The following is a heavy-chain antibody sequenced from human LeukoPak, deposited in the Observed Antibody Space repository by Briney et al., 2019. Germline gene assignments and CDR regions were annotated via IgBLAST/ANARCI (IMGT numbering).Heavy chain of an antibody. CDR2: IGGSGSSR. D-gene: IGHD6-6*01. CDR3: AKAPIKYTSSSDAFDI. V-gene: IGHV3-23*01. J-gene: IGHJ3*02. Sequence: PGGSLRLSCAASGFTVSSYYMNWVRPAPGQGLEWVSAIGGSGSSRSYADSVKGRFAISRDNSKNTLYLQMSSLRAEDTAVYYCAKAPIKYTSSSDAFDIWGQGTMVTVSS. CDR1: GFTVSSYY.